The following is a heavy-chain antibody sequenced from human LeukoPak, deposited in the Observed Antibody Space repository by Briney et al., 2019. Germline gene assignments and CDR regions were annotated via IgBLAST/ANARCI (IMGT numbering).Heavy chain of an antibody. V-gene: IGHV3-23*01. J-gene: IGHJ4*02. D-gene: IGHD6-19*01. CDR2: ISGSGGST. CDR3: AKGSGWYN. CDR1: GFTFSSST. Sequence: GGSLRLSCAASGFTFSSSTMTWVRQAPGKGLEWVSGISGSGGSTYYAESVKGRFTISRDNSKSTLYLQMNSLRAEGTAIYYCAKGSGWYNWGQGTLVTVSS.